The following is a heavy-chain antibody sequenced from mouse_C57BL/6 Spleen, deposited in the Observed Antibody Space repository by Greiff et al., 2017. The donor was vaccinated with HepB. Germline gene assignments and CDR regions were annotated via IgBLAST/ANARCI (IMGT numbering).Heavy chain of an antibody. D-gene: IGHD1-1*01. J-gene: IGHJ3*01. Sequence: VQLQQSGPGLVKPSQSLSLTCSVTGYSITSGYYWNWIRQFPGNKLEWMGYISYDGSNNYNPSLKNRISITRDTSKNQFFLKLNSVTTEDTATYYCARDQLRSVAGFAYWGQGTLVTVSA. CDR3: ARDQLRSVAGFAY. CDR2: ISYDGSN. CDR1: GYSITSGYY. V-gene: IGHV3-6*01.